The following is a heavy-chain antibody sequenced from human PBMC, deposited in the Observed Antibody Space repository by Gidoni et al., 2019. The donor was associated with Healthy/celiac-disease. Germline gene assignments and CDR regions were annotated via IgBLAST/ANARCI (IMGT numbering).Heavy chain of an antibody. CDR2: ISSSSSYI. CDR1: GCTFSSYS. V-gene: IGHV3-21*01. D-gene: IGHD6-19*01. J-gene: IGHJ4*02. CDR3: ARAKIAVAGTFDY. Sequence: EVQLVESGGGLVKPGGSLRLSCAASGCTFSSYSMNGARQAPGKGRAWVSSISSSSSYIYYADSVKGRFTISRDNAKNSLYLQMNSLRAEDTAVYYCARAKIAVAGTFDYWGQGTLVTVSS.